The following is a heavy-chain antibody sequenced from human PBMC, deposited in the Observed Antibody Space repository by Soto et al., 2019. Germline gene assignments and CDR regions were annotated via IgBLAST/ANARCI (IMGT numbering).Heavy chain of an antibody. Sequence: SETLSLTXSVSGDSVSSGLYYWSWIRQPPGKGLEWIGYIYHSGTTKYNPSLKSPVTISVDTSKNQFSLQMTLVTAADTAIYYCARVSFYYDTSGYAVAWFDPWGQGTLVTVSS. CDR1: GDSVSSGLYY. CDR3: ARVSFYYDTSGYAVAWFDP. V-gene: IGHV4-61*01. CDR2: IYHSGTT. D-gene: IGHD3-22*01. J-gene: IGHJ5*02.